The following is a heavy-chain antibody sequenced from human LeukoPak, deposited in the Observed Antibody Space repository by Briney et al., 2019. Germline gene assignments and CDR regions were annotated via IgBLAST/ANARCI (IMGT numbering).Heavy chain of an antibody. Sequence: ASVKVSCKASGYTFTDYYMHWVRQAPGQGVEWMGWINPNEGDTNYAQKFQGRGTMTRDPATSTANMEVSRLRSDATAVYYCARANFLYCSSTTCLFDYWGQGTLVTVSS. J-gene: IGHJ4*02. D-gene: IGHD2-2*01. CDR1: GYTFTDYY. CDR3: ARANFLYCSSTTCLFDY. CDR2: INPNEGDT. V-gene: IGHV1-2*02.